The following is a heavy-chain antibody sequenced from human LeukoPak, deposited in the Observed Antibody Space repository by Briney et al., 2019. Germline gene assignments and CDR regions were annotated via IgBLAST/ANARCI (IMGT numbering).Heavy chain of an antibody. D-gene: IGHD5-24*01. CDR3: ARSALAEMATMWFFDS. J-gene: IGHJ4*02. Sequence: ASVKVSCKASGYTFTGYYMHWVRQAPGQGLEWMGWINPNSGGTNYAQKFQDRVTLTGDPSFSTAYMELSRLRSDDTAVYYCARSALAEMATMWFFDSWGQGVLVTVSS. CDR2: INPNSGGT. CDR1: GYTFTGYY. V-gene: IGHV1-2*02.